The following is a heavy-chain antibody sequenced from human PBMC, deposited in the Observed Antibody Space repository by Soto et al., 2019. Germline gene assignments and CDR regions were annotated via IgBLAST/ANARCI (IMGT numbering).Heavy chain of an antibody. CDR3: ARPAFDCGGDCYSPKDVGS. CDR2: INPSGGST. D-gene: IGHD2-21*02. V-gene: IGHV1-46*01. CDR1: GYTFTSYD. Sequence: GATVKVSCKAYGYTFTSYDMHWVRQAPGQGLEWMGIINPSGGSTSYAQKFQGRVTMTRDTSTSTVYMELSSLRSEDTAVYYCARPAFDCGGDCYSPKDVGSWGQGTLVPLSS. J-gene: IGHJ1*01.